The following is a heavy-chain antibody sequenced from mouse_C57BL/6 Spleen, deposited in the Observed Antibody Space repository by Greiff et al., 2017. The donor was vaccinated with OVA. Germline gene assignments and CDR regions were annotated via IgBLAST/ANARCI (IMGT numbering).Heavy chain of an antibody. D-gene: IGHD3-2*02. CDR2: IDPSDSYT. V-gene: IGHV1-50*01. CDR3: ARGIDSSGYGY. Sequence: QVQLQQPGAELVKPGASVKLSCKASGYTFTSYWMQWVNQRPGQGLEWIGEIDPSDSYTNYNQKFKGKATLTVDTSSSTAYMQLSSLTSEDSAVYYCARGIDSSGYGYWGQGTTLTVSS. J-gene: IGHJ2*01. CDR1: GYTFTSYW.